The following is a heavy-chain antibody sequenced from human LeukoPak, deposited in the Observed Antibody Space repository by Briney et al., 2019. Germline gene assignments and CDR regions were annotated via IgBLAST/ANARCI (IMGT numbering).Heavy chain of an antibody. J-gene: IGHJ4*02. CDR3: ARDADNWRVDY. D-gene: IGHD1-1*01. CDR2: ISSSSSYI. CDR1: GFTFSSYS. V-gene: IGHV3-21*01. Sequence: GGSLRLSCAASGFTFSSYSMNWVRQAPGKGLEWVSSISSSSSYIYYADSVKGRFTISRDNAKNSLYLQMNSLRAEDTAVYYCARDADNWRVDYWGQGTLVTVSS.